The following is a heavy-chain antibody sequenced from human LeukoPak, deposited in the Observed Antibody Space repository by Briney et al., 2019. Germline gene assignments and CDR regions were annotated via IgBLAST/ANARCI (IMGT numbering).Heavy chain of an antibody. V-gene: IGHV3-49*03. CDR3: SRGVRLPDY. CDR1: GFRLGDYV. J-gene: IGHJ4*02. Sequence: GRSLRLSCTASGFRLGDYVMSWFRQAPGKGLEWVGFIRSKAYGETTEHAASVRGRFTISRDDSRSIAYLQMNSLKTEDTAVYYCSRGVRLPDYWGQGTLVTVSS. CDR2: IRSKAYGETT. D-gene: IGHD2-21*02.